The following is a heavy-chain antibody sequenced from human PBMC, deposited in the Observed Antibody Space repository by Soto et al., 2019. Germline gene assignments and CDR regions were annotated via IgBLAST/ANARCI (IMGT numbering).Heavy chain of an antibody. J-gene: IGHJ4*02. CDR2: IHYSGST. V-gene: IGHV4-59*02. CDR1: GGSVNSYY. D-gene: IGHD5-12*01. CDR3: ARAWLSGVLDV. Sequence: LSLTCTVSGGSVNSYYWPWIRQPPGKRLELIGFIHYSGSTNYNPSLKSRVTISVDTSKNQFSLKLNSVTTADTAVYYCARAWLSGVLDVWGQGTLVTGSS.